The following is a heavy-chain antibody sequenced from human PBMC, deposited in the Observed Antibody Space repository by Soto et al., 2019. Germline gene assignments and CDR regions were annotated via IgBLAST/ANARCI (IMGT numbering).Heavy chain of an antibody. CDR2: IIPIFGTA. V-gene: IGHV1-69*13. CDR3: ARGYGTRDGYKY. Sequence: ASAKVSCKASGGTFSSYAISWVRQAPGQGLEWMGGIIPIFGTANYAQKFQGRVTITADESTSTAYMELSSLRSEDTAVYYCARGYGTRDGYKYWGQGTLVTVSS. CDR1: GGTFSSYA. J-gene: IGHJ4*02. D-gene: IGHD1-7*01.